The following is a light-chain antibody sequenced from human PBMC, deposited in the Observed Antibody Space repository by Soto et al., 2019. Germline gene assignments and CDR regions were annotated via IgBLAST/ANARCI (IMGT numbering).Light chain of an antibody. Sequence: EIVVTQSPGTLSLSPGERATLSCRASQSISNDHLAWYQQKPGQAPRLLIYDASNRATGIPARFSGSGSGTDFTLTISSLEPEDSAVYYCQPRNVWPPVTFGQGTRLEIK. J-gene: IGKJ5*01. CDR2: DAS. CDR1: QSISND. CDR3: QPRNVWPPVT. V-gene: IGKV3-11*01.